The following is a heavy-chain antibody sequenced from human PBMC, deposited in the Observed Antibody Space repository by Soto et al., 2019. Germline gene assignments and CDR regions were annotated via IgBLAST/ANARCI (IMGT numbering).Heavy chain of an antibody. CDR3: ARDRYYYGSGSYDYYYYYGMDV. Sequence: KASETLSLTCTVSGGSVSSGSYYWSWIRQPPGKGLEWIGYIYYSGSTNYNPSLKSRVTISVDTSKNQFSLKLSSVTAADTAVYYCARDRYYYGSGSYDYYYYYGMDVWGQGTTVTVSS. CDR1: GGSVSSGSYY. CDR2: IYYSGST. D-gene: IGHD3-10*01. J-gene: IGHJ6*02. V-gene: IGHV4-61*01.